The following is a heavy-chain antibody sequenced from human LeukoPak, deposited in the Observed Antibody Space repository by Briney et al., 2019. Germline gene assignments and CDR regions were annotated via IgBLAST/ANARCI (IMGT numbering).Heavy chain of an antibody. CDR3: AREGFDY. CDR1: GFTFNSYL. CDR2: IKQDGSEK. V-gene: IGHV3-7*01. Sequence: PGGSLRLSCAASGFTFNSYLMSWVRQAPGKGLEWVANIKQDGSEKYYVDSVKGRFTISRDNAKNSLYLQMNSLRAEDTAVYYCAREGFDYWGQGTLVTVSS. J-gene: IGHJ4*02.